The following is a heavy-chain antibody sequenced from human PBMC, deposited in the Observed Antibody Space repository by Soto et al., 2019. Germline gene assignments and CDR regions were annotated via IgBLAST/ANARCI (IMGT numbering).Heavy chain of an antibody. CDR1: GGSIGGSTYY. J-gene: IGHJ3*02. D-gene: IGHD3-22*01. V-gene: IGHV4-39*07. Sequence: SETLSLTCTVSGGSIGGSTYYWGWIRQPPGKGLEWIGSIYYSGNTNYNPPLKSRVIMSVDTSNNQFSLRLTFVTAADTAVFYCARIGYDSSGSLGAFDIWGQGTLVTVSS. CDR2: IYYSGNT. CDR3: ARIGYDSSGSLGAFDI.